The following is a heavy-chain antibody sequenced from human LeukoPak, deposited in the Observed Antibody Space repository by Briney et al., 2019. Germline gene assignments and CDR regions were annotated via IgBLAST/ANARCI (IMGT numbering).Heavy chain of an antibody. D-gene: IGHD3-3*01. J-gene: IGHJ4*02. V-gene: IGHV3-23*01. CDR3: ARGLPGSGYYYFDY. CDR1: GFTFSSYV. CDR2: ISGSGGST. Sequence: PGGPLRLSCAAPGFTFSSYVMSWVRQAPGKGLEWVSAISGSGGSTYYADSVKGRLTISRDNSKNMLYLQMNSLRAEDTAVYFCARGLPGSGYYYFDYWGQGTLVTVSS.